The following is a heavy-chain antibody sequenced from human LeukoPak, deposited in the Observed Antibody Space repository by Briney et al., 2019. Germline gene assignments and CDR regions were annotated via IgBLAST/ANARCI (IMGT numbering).Heavy chain of an antibody. Sequence: GGSLRLSCAASGFTFSNYGMNWVRQAPGKELEWVSSTSSSGTYIYYADSMKGRFTISRDNAKNSLYLQMDSLRAEDTAVYYCARPRGWERRWYFDLWGRGTLVTVSS. J-gene: IGHJ2*01. CDR1: GFTFSNYG. D-gene: IGHD1-26*01. V-gene: IGHV3-21*01. CDR3: ARPRGWERRWYFDL. CDR2: TSSSGTYI.